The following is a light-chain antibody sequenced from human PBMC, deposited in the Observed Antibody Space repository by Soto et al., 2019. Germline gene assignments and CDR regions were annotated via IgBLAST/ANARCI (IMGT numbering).Light chain of an antibody. CDR1: QSFSRN. J-gene: IGKJ1*01. Sequence: EIVITQSPATLSVSPGERATLSCRASQSFSRNIAWYQQKPGQAPRLLIYGASTRAIGIPARFSGSGSGTEFTLTRSSLQSEHFAVYYCQQHNNWPTWAFGQGTKVEIK. CDR2: GAS. V-gene: IGKV3-15*01. CDR3: QQHNNWPTWA.